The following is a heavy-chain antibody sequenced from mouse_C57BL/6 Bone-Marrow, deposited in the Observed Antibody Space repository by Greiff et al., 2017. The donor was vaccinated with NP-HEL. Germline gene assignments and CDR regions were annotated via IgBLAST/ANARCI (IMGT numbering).Heavy chain of an antibody. Sequence: DVQLQESGPGLVKPSQSLSLTCSVTGYSITSGYYWNWIRQFPGNKLEWMGYISYDGSNNYNPSLKNRISITRDTSKNQFFLKLNSVTTEDTATYYCAVLFAYWGQGTLVTVSA. CDR2: ISYDGSN. CDR1: GYSITSGYY. J-gene: IGHJ3*01. V-gene: IGHV3-6*01. CDR3: AVLFAY.